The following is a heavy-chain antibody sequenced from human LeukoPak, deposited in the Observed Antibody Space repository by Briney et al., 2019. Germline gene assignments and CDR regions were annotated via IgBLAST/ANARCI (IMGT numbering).Heavy chain of an antibody. CDR3: AREGGYSYGYGNDY. Sequence: GASVKVSCKASGYTFTSYAMHWVRQAPGQRLEWMGWINAGNGNTKYSQKFQGRVTLTRDTSSRTAYMELSRLRSEDTAVYYCAREGGYSYGYGNDYWGQGTLVTVSS. CDR2: INAGNGNT. J-gene: IGHJ4*02. V-gene: IGHV1-3*01. D-gene: IGHD5-18*01. CDR1: GYTFTSYA.